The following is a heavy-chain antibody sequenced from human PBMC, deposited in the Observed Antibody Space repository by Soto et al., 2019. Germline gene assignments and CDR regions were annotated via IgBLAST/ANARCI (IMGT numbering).Heavy chain of an antibody. CDR3: ARGDGNYYYYYMDV. CDR2: IYYSGST. D-gene: IGHD1-1*01. CDR1: GGSISSYY. V-gene: IGHV4-59*01. Sequence: QVQLQESGPGLVKPSETLSLTCTVSGGSISSYYWSWIRQPPGKGLEWIGYIYYSGSTNYNPSLKSRVTISVDTSKNQFSLKLSSVTAADTAVYYCARGDGNYYYYYMDVWGKGTTVTVSS. J-gene: IGHJ6*03.